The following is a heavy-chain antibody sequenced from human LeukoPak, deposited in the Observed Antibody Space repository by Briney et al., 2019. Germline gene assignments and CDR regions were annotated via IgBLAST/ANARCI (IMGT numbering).Heavy chain of an antibody. Sequence: KASETLSLTCTVSGGSISSGSYYWSWIRQPAGKGLEWIGRIYASGSTNYNTSLKSRVTISIDTSRNHFSLKLSSVTAADTAVYYCARVVGATFYYYYYMDVWGKGTTVTVSS. CDR2: IYASGST. CDR3: ARVVGATFYYYYYMDV. CDR1: GGSISSGSYY. J-gene: IGHJ6*03. V-gene: IGHV4-61*02. D-gene: IGHD1-26*01.